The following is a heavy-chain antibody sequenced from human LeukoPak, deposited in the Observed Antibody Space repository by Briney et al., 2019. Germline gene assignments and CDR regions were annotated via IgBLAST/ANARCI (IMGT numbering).Heavy chain of an antibody. V-gene: IGHV1-46*01. CDR2: INPSGGST. D-gene: IGHD3-10*01. Sequence: ASVKVSCTASGYTLTSYYLHWVRQAPGQGLEWMAIINPSGGSTSHAQKFQGRVTMTRDTSASTVYMELSSLRSEDTAVYYCARGLMVRGVISYWFDPWGQGTLVTVSS. CDR1: GYTLTSYY. CDR3: ARGLMVRGVISYWFDP. J-gene: IGHJ5*02.